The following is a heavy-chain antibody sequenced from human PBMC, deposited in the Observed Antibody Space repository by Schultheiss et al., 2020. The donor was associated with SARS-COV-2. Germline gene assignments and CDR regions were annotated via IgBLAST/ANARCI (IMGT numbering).Heavy chain of an antibody. CDR3: ARVLGSGWYLVY. CDR2: IIPIFGTA. V-gene: IGHV1-69*13. J-gene: IGHJ4*02. D-gene: IGHD6-19*01. Sequence: SVKVSCKASGGTFSSYAISWVRQAPGQGLEWMGGIIPIFGTANYAQKFQGRVTITADESTSTAYMELSSLRSDDTAVYYCARVLGSGWYLVYWGLGTLVTVSS. CDR1: GGTFSSYA.